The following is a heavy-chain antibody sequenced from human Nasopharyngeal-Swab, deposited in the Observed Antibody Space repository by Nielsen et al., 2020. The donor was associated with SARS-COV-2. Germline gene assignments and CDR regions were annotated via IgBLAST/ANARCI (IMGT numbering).Heavy chain of an antibody. CDR1: GGSFSGYY. CDR2: ISHNSGT. V-gene: IGHV4-59*01. J-gene: IGHJ5*02. CDR3: AKEGATGWFDP. Sequence: SETLSLTCAVYGGSFSGYYWSWIRQPPGKGLEWIGYISHNSGTNYNPSLKSRVTMFMDTSKNQFSLKLRSVTAADTAVYYCAKEGATGWFDPWGQGTLVTVSS.